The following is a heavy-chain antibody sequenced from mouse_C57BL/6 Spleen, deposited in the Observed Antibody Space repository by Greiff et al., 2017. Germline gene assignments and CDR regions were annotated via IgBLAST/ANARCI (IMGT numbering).Heavy chain of an antibody. J-gene: IGHJ2*01. CDR3: ARGATVVVFDY. CDR1: GYTFTSYW. V-gene: IGHV1-69*01. CDR2: IDPSDSYT. D-gene: IGHD1-1*01. Sequence: QVQLQQPGAELVLPGASVKLSCKASGYTFTSYWMHWVKQRPGQGLEWIGEIDPSDSYTNYNQKFKGKSTLTVDKSSSTAYIQLSSLTSEDSAVYYCARGATVVVFDYWGQGTTLTVSS.